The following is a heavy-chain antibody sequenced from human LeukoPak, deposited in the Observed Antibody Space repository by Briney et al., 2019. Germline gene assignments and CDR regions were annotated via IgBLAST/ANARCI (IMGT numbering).Heavy chain of an antibody. V-gene: IGHV4-34*01. CDR1: GGSFSGYY. D-gene: IGHD3-3*01. J-gene: IGHJ5*02. CDR3: ASVDITIFGVVNWFDP. Sequence: SETLSLTCAVYGGSFSGYYWSWIRQPPGKGLEWIGEINHSGSTHYNPSLKSRVTISVDTSKNQFSLKLSSVTAADTAVYYCASVDITIFGVVNWFDPWGQGTLVTVSS. CDR2: INHSGST.